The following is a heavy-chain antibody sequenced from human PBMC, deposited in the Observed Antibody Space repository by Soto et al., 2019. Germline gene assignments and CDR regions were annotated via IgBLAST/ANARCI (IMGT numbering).Heavy chain of an antibody. V-gene: IGHV5-51*01. CDR2: IYPADSDA. J-gene: IGHJ4*02. Sequence: PGESLKISCKADGYSFTRHWIGWVRQVPGRGLEWVAVIYPADSDARYSPSFRGRGTISVDISINTVYLQWRSLKASDTAIYFCARQDIFTAAVRGVYFYSRAQRTPVPVSA. CDR3: ARQDIFTAAVRGVYFYS. D-gene: IGHD3-9*01. CDR1: GYSFTRHW.